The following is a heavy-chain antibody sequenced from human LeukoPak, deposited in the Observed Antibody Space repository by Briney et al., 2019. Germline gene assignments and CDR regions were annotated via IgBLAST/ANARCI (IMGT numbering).Heavy chain of an antibody. CDR2: INHSGST. V-gene: IGHV4-34*01. CDR3: AGRGYYYGSGSYPFDY. J-gene: IGHJ4*02. D-gene: IGHD3-10*01. CDR1: GGSISGYY. Sequence: SETLSLTCTVSGGSISGYYWSWIRQPPGKGLEWIGEINHSGSTNYNPSLKSRVTISVDTSKNQFSLKLSSVTAADTAVYYCAGRGYYYGSGSYPFDYWGQGTLVTVSS.